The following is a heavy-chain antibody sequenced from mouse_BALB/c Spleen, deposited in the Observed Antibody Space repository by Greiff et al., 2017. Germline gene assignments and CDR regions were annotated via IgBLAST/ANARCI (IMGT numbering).Heavy chain of an antibody. CDR2: INPSTGYT. V-gene: IGHV1-7*01. CDR3: ARSVYDYAMDY. CDR1: GYTFTSYW. Sequence: VQLQESGAELAKPGASVKMSCKASGYTFTSYWMHWVKQRPGQGLEWIGYINPSTGYTEYNQKFKDKATLTADKSSSTAYMQLSSLTSEDSAVYYCARSVYDYAMDYWGQGTSVTVSS. J-gene: IGHJ4*01. D-gene: IGHD2-12*01.